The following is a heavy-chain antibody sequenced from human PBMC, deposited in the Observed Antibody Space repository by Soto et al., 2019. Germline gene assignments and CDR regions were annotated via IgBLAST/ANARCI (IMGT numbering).Heavy chain of an antibody. D-gene: IGHD2-8*02. Sequence: SVKVSCKVSGYTLTELSMHWVRQAPGKGLEWRGGFDPEDGETIYAQKYQGRVTMTVDTSTDTAYMELSSLRSEDTAVYYCATKPPGLLVGFDYWGQGTLVTVS. V-gene: IGHV1-24*01. CDR1: GYTLTELS. J-gene: IGHJ4*02. CDR3: ATKPPGLLVGFDY. CDR2: FDPEDGET.